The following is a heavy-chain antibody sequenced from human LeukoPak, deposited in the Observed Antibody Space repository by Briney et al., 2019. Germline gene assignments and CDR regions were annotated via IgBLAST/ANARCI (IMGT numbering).Heavy chain of an antibody. V-gene: IGHV1-69*13. Sequence: SVKVSSKASGGTFSSYAISWVRQAPGQGLEWMGGIIPIFGTANYAQKFQGRVTITADESTSTAYMELSSLRSEDTAVYYCARDGGDYDSSGYYALDYWGQGTLVTVSS. D-gene: IGHD3-22*01. CDR2: IIPIFGTA. CDR3: ARDGGDYDSSGYYALDY. CDR1: GGTFSSYA. J-gene: IGHJ4*02.